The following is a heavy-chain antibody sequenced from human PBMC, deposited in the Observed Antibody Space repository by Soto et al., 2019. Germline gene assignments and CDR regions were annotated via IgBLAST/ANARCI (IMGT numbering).Heavy chain of an antibody. V-gene: IGHV3-33*01. J-gene: IGHJ3*02. CDR3: ARGGNWNDPFGAFDI. Sequence: PGGSLRLSCAASGFTFSSYGMHWVRQAPGKGLEWVAVIWYDGSNKYYADSVKGRFTISRDNSKNTLYLQMNSLRAEDTAVYYCARGGNWNDPFGAFDIWGQGTMVTVSS. CDR1: GFTFSSYG. D-gene: IGHD1-20*01. CDR2: IWYDGSNK.